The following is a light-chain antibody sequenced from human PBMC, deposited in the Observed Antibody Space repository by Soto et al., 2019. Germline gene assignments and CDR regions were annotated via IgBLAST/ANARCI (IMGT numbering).Light chain of an antibody. V-gene: IGLV4-69*01. CDR1: SGHSSYA. CDR2: LNSDGSH. J-gene: IGLJ2*01. CDR3: QTWGTGIQV. Sequence: QLVLTQSPSASASLGASVKLTCTLSSGHSSYAIAWHQHHPEKGPRYLMKLNSDGSHSKGDGIPDRFSGSSSGAERYLTISSLQYEDEADYYCQTWGTGIQVFGGGTKLTVL.